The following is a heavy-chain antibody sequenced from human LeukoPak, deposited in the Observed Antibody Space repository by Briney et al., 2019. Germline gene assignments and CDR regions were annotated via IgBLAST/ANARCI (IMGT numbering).Heavy chain of an antibody. CDR2: ISGSGGST. CDR3: ARALRSGWLVIDY. D-gene: IGHD6-19*01. J-gene: IGHJ4*02. CDR1: GFTFSSYA. Sequence: GGSLRLSCAASGFTFSSYAMSWVRQAPGKGLEWVSAISGSGGSTYYADSVKGRFTISRDNAKNSLFLQMNSLRAEDTAVYYCARALRSGWLVIDYWGQGTLVTVSS. V-gene: IGHV3-23*01.